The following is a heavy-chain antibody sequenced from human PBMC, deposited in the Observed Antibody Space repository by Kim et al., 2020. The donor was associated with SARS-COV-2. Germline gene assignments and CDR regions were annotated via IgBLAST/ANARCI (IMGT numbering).Heavy chain of an antibody. CDR2: ISGSGGST. J-gene: IGHJ4*02. CDR1: GFTFSSYA. Sequence: GGSLRLSCAASGFTFSSYAMSWVRQAPGKGLEWVSAISGSGGSTYYADSVKGRFTISRDNSKNTLYLQMNSLRAEDTAVYYCATKLGSWGSYSFHFDYWGQGTLVTVSS. D-gene: IGHD1-26*01. CDR3: ATKLGSWGSYSFHFDY. V-gene: IGHV3-23*01.